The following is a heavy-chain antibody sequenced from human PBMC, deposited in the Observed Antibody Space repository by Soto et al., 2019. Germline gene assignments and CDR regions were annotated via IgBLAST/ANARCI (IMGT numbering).Heavy chain of an antibody. CDR1: GGSTRNYF. Sequence: QGQLQESGPGLVQPSETLSLTCTVSGGSTRNYFWSWIRQPPGKGLEWIGCIYYSGTTNYNSSLKSRVTISLDTSKNQFSLRLRSVTAADTAVYYCARYVNPYDTAVWFDPWGQGTLVTVSS. CDR2: IYYSGTT. CDR3: ARYVNPYDTAVWFDP. J-gene: IGHJ5*02. D-gene: IGHD3-9*01. V-gene: IGHV4-59*01.